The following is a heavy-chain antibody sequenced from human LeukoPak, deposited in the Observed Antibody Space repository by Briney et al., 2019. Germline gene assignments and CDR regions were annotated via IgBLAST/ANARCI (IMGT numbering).Heavy chain of an antibody. V-gene: IGHV4-34*01. Sequence: SETLSLTCAVYGGSFSGYYWSWIRQPPGKGLEWIGEINHSGSTNYNPSLKSRVTISVDTSKNQFSLKLSSVTAADTAVYYCARDTLIQGKYYYYGMDVWGKGTTVTVSS. J-gene: IGHJ6*04. D-gene: IGHD3-16*01. CDR1: GGSFSGYY. CDR2: INHSGST. CDR3: ARDTLIQGKYYYYGMDV.